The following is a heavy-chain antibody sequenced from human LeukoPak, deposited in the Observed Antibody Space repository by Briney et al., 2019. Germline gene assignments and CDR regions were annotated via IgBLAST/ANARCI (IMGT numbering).Heavy chain of an antibody. CDR1: GGSFSDYY. CDR2: IYYSGST. Sequence: SETLSLTCAVYGGSFSDYYWGWIRQPPGKGLEWIGSIYYSGSTYYNPSLKSRVTISVDTSKNQFSLKLSSVTAADTAVYYCASQIQLWRIDYWGQGTLVTISS. V-gene: IGHV4-39*01. J-gene: IGHJ4*02. CDR3: ASQIQLWRIDY. D-gene: IGHD5-18*01.